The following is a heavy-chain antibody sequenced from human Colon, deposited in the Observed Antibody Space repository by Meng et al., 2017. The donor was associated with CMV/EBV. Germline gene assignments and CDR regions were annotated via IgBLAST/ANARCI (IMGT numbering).Heavy chain of an antibody. V-gene: IGHV1-2*02. Sequence: ASVKVSCKASGYTFINYYMYWVRQAPGQGLEWMGRINPVSGATSYEQKFQGRVTMTTDTSITTAYLEVRGLTNGDTAVYYCARDREFAMDVWGQGTTVTVSS. CDR1: GYTFINYY. CDR3: ARDREFAMDV. CDR2: INPVSGAT. J-gene: IGHJ6*02.